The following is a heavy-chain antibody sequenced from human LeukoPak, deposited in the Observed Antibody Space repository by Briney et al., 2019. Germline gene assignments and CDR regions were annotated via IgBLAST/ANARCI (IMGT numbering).Heavy chain of an antibody. CDR3: AREWQGGIAAAGTRIEGDY. CDR1: GFSVNGYW. V-gene: IGHV3-7*01. D-gene: IGHD6-13*01. J-gene: IGHJ4*02. CDR2: IKQDGSEK. Sequence: GGSLRLSCAVSGFSVNGYWMTWVRQAPGKGLEWVANIKQDGSEKNYVDSVKGRFTISRDNAENSLFLQMNSLRVEDTAVYYCAREWQGGIAAAGTRIEGDYWGQGTLVAVSS.